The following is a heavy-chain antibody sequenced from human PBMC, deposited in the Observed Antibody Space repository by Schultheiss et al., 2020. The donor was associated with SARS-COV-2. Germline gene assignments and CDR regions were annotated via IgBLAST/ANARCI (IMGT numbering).Heavy chain of an antibody. J-gene: IGHJ6*02. Sequence: GGSLRLSCAASGFTFSSYGMHWVRQAPGKGLEWVAVISYDGSNKYYADSVKGRFTISRDNSKNTLYLQMNSLRAEDTAVYYCAREGTIFGVATGPLGYYGMDVWGQGTTVTVSS. D-gene: IGHD3-3*01. V-gene: IGHV3-30*03. CDR2: ISYDGSNK. CDR1: GFTFSSYG. CDR3: AREGTIFGVATGPLGYYGMDV.